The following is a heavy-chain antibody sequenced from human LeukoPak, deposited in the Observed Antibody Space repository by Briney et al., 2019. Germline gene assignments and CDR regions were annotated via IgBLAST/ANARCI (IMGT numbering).Heavy chain of an antibody. J-gene: IGHJ6*03. CDR2: VFYSGTT. V-gene: IGHV4-39*01. CDR1: GGLISISTHY. CDR3: ARPHYYMDV. Sequence: PSETLSLTCSVSGGLISISTHYWGWIRQTPGKGLEWIGSVFYSGTTYFNPSLNGRLTISVDTSKNQFSLKLRSVTAADTAVYYCARPHYYMDVWGKGTTVTISS.